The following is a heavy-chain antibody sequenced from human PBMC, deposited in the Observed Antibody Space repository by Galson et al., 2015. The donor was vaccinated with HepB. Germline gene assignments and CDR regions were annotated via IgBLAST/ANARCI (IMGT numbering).Heavy chain of an antibody. CDR2: ISADNGNT. Sequence: SVKVSCKASGYTFTRYGIRWVRQAPGQGLEWMGWISADNGNTNYAQKLQGRVTMTTDTSTSTAYMELRSLRSDDTAVYYCARDSDDNVDTAMVTLVYWGQGTRVTVSS. CDR1: GYTFTRYG. V-gene: IGHV1-18*04. D-gene: IGHD5-18*01. CDR3: ARDSDDNVDTAMVTLVY. J-gene: IGHJ4*02.